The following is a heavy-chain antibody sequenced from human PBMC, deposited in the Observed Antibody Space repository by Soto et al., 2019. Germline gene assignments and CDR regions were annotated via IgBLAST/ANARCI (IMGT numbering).Heavy chain of an antibody. J-gene: IGHJ4*02. CDR2: ISYDGSEK. D-gene: IGHD3-16*02. CDR3: SKDLDGLQGLVDSSFCFDY. V-gene: IGHV3-30*18. Sequence: QVQLVESGGGVVQPGRSLRLSCAASGFTFNSYGMHWVRQAPGKGLEWVAVISYDGSEKYYADSVKGRFTISRDNSKNTLYLQMNSLRAEDTAVYYCSKDLDGLQGLVDSSFCFDYWGQGTLVTVSS. CDR1: GFTFNSYG.